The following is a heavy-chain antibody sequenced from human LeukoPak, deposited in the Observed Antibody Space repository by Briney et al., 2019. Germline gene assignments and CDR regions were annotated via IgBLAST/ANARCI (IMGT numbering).Heavy chain of an antibody. V-gene: IGHV3-7*01. Sequence: GGSLSLSCAAAGFTFSSYWMSWVRPAPGQGLEWVANIKEGGSEKYYMDSVKGRFTISRDNAKNSLYLQMNSLRAEDTALYYCARGRYYLDSWGQGTLVTVSS. J-gene: IGHJ4*02. CDR2: IKEGGSEK. CDR1: GFTFSSYW. D-gene: IGHD4-17*01. CDR3: ARGRYYLDS.